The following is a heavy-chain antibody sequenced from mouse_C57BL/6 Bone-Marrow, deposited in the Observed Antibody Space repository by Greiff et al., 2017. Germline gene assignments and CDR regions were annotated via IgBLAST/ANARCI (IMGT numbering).Heavy chain of an antibody. CDR1: GYTFTSYW. CDR3: ERSWVAY. CDR2: IDPSDSYT. V-gene: IGHV1-59*01. J-gene: IGHJ3*01. Sequence: QVQLQQPGAELVMPGASVKLSCKASGYTFTSYWMHWVKQRPGQGLEWIGVIDPSDSYTNYNQKFKCKATLTVDKSSSTAYMQLSSLTSEDSAVDYCERSWVAYWGQGTMHTVSA.